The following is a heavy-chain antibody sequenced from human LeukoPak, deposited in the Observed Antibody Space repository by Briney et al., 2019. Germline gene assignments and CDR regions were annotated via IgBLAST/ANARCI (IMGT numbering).Heavy chain of an antibody. CDR3: ARQRGSYSSDY. D-gene: IGHD1-26*01. CDR1: RFTFSNYW. Sequence: PGGSLRLSCAASRFTFSNYWMSWVRQAPGKGLEWVANIKQDGSEKYYVDSVEGRFTMSRDNAKNSLYLQMNSLRAEDTAVYYCARQRGSYSSDYCGQGTLVTVSS. V-gene: IGHV3-7*01. J-gene: IGHJ4*02. CDR2: IKQDGSEK.